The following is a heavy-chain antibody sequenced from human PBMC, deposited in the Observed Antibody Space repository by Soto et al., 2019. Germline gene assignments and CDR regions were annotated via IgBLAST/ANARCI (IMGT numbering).Heavy chain of an antibody. CDR1: GFTFSSYW. CDR3: ARDRRRITIFGVVSNPSSYYYYGMDV. D-gene: IGHD3-3*01. V-gene: IGHV3-7*05. Sequence: PGGSLRLSCAASGFTFSSYWMSWVRQAPGKGLEWVANIKQDGSEKYYVDSVKGRFTISRDNAKNSLYLQMNSLRAEDTAVYYCARDRRRITIFGVVSNPSSYYYYGMDVWGQGTTVTAP. CDR2: IKQDGSEK. J-gene: IGHJ6*02.